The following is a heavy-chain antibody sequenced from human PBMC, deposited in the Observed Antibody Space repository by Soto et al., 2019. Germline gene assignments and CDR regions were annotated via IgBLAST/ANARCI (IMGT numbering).Heavy chain of an antibody. CDR3: AKDQDLFPPGWLPPDY. Sequence: GGSLRLSCAASGFTFSSYGMYWVRQAPGKGLEWVAVISYDGSNKYYADSVEGRFTISRDNSKNTLYLQMNSLRAEDTAVYYCAKDQDLFPPGWLPPDYWGQGSLVTVSS. CDR2: ISYDGSNK. D-gene: IGHD2-21*01. J-gene: IGHJ4*02. CDR1: GFTFSSYG. V-gene: IGHV3-30*18.